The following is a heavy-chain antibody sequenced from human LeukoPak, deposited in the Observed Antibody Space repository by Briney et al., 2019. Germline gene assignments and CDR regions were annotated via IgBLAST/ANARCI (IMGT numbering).Heavy chain of an antibody. D-gene: IGHD3-10*01. CDR1: GFSFSSYA. Sequence: GGSLRLSCATSGFSFSSYAMSWVRQATGKGLEWVSAISGTGVSTYYVDSVKGRFTISRDNSKNTLYLHMNSLRAEDTAVYYCAKDEGTSVDGDYFDYWGQGTLVTVSS. V-gene: IGHV3-23*01. CDR3: AKDEGTSVDGDYFDY. CDR2: ISGTGVST. J-gene: IGHJ4*02.